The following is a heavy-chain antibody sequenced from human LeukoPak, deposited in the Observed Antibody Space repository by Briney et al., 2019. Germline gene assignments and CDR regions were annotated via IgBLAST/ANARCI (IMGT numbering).Heavy chain of an antibody. D-gene: IGHD6-19*01. CDR3: ARGRLRSSGWD. V-gene: IGHV4-34*01. CDR2: INHSGST. J-gene: IGHJ4*01. Sequence: SETLSLTCAVYGGSFSGYYWSWIRQPPGKGLEWIGEINHSGSTNYNPSLKSRVTISVDTSKNQFSLKLSSVTAADTAVYYCARGRLRSSGWDWGHGTLVTVSS. CDR1: GGSFSGYY.